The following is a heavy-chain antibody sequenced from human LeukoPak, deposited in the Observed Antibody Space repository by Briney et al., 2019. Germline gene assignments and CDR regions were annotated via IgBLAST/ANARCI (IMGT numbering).Heavy chain of an antibody. V-gene: IGHV3-53*01. Sequence: GGSLRLSCAASGFTVSSNYMSWVRQAPGKGLEWVAVVYSGGGTYYADSVKSRFTISRDNSKNTLYLQMNSLRAEDTAVYYCARVYYGSGSLHYYYYYMDVWGKGTTVTISS. CDR2: VYSGGGT. CDR3: ARVYYGSGSLHYYYYYMDV. J-gene: IGHJ6*03. D-gene: IGHD3-10*01. CDR1: GFTVSSNY.